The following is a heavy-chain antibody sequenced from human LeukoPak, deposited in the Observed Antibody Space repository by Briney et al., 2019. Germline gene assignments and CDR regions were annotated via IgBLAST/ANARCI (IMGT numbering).Heavy chain of an antibody. V-gene: IGHV4-59*04. J-gene: IGHJ4*02. Sequence: SETLSLTCTVSGGSISSYYWSWIRQPPGKGLEWIGYIYYSGSTYYNPSLKSRVTISVDTSKNQFSLKLSSVTAADTAVYYCARSVGASYYFDYWGQGTLVTVSS. D-gene: IGHD1-26*01. CDR1: GGSISSYY. CDR2: IYYSGST. CDR3: ARSVGASYYFDY.